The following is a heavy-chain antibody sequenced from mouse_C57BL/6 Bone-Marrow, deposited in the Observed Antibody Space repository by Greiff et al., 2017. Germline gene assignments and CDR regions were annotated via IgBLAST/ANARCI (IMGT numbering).Heavy chain of an antibody. CDR1: GFTFSSYG. V-gene: IGHV5-6*01. CDR3: ARRGCYGSIFCWYFDV. CDR2: ISSGGSYT. D-gene: IGHD1-1*01. Sequence: EVQGVESGGDLVKPGGSLKLSCAASGFTFSSYGMSWVRQTPDKRLEWVATISSGGSYTYYPDSVKGRFTISRDNAKNTLYLQMSSLKSEDTAMYYCARRGCYGSIFCWYFDVWGKGTTVTVSS. J-gene: IGHJ1*03.